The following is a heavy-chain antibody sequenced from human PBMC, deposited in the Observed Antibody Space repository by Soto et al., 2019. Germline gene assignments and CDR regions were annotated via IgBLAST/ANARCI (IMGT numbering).Heavy chain of an antibody. Sequence: ASVKVSCKASGYTFTGYYMHWVRQAPGQGLKWMGWINPNSGGTNYAQKFQGRVTMTRDTSISTAYMELSRLRSDDTAVYYCARGASGSYLGSGYWGQGTLVTVSS. V-gene: IGHV1-2*02. J-gene: IGHJ4*02. CDR1: GYTFTGYY. CDR3: ARGASGSYLGSGY. CDR2: INPNSGGT. D-gene: IGHD1-26*01.